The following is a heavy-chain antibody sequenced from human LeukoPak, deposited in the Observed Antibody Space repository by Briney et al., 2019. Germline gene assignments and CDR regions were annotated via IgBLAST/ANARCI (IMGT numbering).Heavy chain of an antibody. Sequence: PSETLSLTCAVYGGSSSGYYWSWIRQPPGKGLEWIGEINHSGSTNYNPSLKSRVTISVDTSKNQFSLKLSSVTAADTAVYYCASAVATIYNWFDPWGQGTLVTVSS. CDR1: GGSSSGYY. CDR2: INHSGST. V-gene: IGHV4-34*01. CDR3: ASAVATIYNWFDP. D-gene: IGHD5-12*01. J-gene: IGHJ5*02.